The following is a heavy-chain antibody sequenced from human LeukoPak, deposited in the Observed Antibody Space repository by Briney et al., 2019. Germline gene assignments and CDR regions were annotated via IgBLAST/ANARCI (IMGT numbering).Heavy chain of an antibody. J-gene: IGHJ6*02. Sequence: PSETLSLTCTVSGGSVSSSSYYWGWIRQPPGKGLEWIGSIYYSGSTYYNPSLKSRVTISGDTSKNQFSLKLSSVTAADTAVYYCARLYYDGWGGLDVWGQGTTVTVS. CDR3: ARLYYDGWGGLDV. V-gene: IGHV4-39*01. CDR1: GGSVSSSSYY. D-gene: IGHD3-16*01. CDR2: IYYSGST.